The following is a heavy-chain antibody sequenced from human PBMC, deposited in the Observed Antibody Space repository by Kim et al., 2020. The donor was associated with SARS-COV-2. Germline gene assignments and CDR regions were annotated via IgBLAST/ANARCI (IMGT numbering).Heavy chain of an antibody. V-gene: IGHV1-24*01. D-gene: IGHD1-1*01. CDR1: GHSLTELS. J-gene: IGHJ4*02. Sequence: ASVKVSCKLSGHSLTELSIHWVRQAPGKGLEWVGGLDSEDDETTYAQNLQGRVTMTEDTSTDTAYMQLSGLRPDDTPVYYCATDSGLEYWGQGSLVTVSS. CDR2: LDSEDDET. CDR3: ATDSGLEY.